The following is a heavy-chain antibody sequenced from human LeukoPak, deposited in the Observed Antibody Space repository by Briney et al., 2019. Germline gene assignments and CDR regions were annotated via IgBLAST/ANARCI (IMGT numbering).Heavy chain of an antibody. D-gene: IGHD3-22*01. V-gene: IGHV3-23*01. CDR1: GFTFSSYA. J-gene: IGHJ4*02. CDR3: AKGPTMIVVVTSFDY. Sequence: GGSLRLSCAASGFTFSSYAMSWVRQAPGKGLEWVSAISGSGGSPYYADSVKGRFTISRDNSKNTLYLQMNSLRAEDTAVYYCAKGPTMIVVVTSFDYWGQGTLVTVSS. CDR2: ISGSGGSP.